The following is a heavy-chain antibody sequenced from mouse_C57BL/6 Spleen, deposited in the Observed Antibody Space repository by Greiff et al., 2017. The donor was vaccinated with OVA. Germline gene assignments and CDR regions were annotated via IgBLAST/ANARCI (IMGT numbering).Heavy chain of an antibody. V-gene: IGHV3-6*01. CDR2: ISYDGSN. CDR1: GYSITSGYY. J-gene: IGHJ2*01. Sequence: ESGPGLVKPSQSLSLTCSVTGYSITSGYYWNWIRQFPGNKLEWMGYISYDGSNNYNPSLKNRISITRDTSKNQFFLKLNSVTTEDTATYYCARNYGYDGYYFDYWGQGTTLTVSS. CDR3: ARNYGYDGYYFDY. D-gene: IGHD2-2*01.